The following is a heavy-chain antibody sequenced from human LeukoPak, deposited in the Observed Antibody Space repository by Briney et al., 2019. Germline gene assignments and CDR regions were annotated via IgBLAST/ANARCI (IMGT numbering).Heavy chain of an antibody. CDR1: GFTFSSYT. D-gene: IGHD6-19*01. Sequence: GGSLRLSCAASGFTFSSYTMNWVRQAPGKGLEWVSSISSSSSYIYSTDSVKGRFTISRDNAKNSLYLQMNSLRAEDTAVYYCARGTYSSGDWGQGTLVTVSS. V-gene: IGHV3-21*01. CDR2: ISSSSSYI. CDR3: ARGTYSSGD. J-gene: IGHJ4*02.